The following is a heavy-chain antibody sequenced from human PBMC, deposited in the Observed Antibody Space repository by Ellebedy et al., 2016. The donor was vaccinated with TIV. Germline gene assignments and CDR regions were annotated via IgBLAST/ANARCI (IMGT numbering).Heavy chain of an antibody. Sequence: ASVKVSCKASGYTFTSYFIHWVRQAPGQGLEWMGIINPSGGTTSYTQKFQGRVTMTRDTSTRTFYMEMSSLKSEDTAVYCCARDGMNGYDYWGQGTLVTVSS. D-gene: IGHD5-12*01. J-gene: IGHJ4*02. CDR3: ARDGMNGYDY. CDR1: GYTFTSYF. V-gene: IGHV1-46*01. CDR2: INPSGGTT.